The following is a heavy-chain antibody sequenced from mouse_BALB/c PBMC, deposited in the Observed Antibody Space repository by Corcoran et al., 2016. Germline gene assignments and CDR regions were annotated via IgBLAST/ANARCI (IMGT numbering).Heavy chain of an antibody. D-gene: IGHD2-4*01. J-gene: IGHJ4*01. Sequence: QVQLQQSGPELVKPGASVKISCKASGYTFTSYGINWVKQRPGQGLEWIGYIYPGSGGTAYNQKFKGKATLTADKSSSTVYMQLSSLTSEDSAIYFCARPIYYDYDYAMDYWGQGTSVTVSS. CDR3: ARPIYYDYDYAMDY. V-gene: IGHV1-77*01. CDR2: IYPGSGGT. CDR1: GYTFTSYG.